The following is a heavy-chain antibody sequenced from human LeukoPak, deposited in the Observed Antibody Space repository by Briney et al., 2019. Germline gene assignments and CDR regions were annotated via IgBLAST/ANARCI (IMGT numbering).Heavy chain of an antibody. CDR2: LNPNSGGA. J-gene: IGHJ3*02. D-gene: IGHD1-26*01. CDR3: ARGLTVGPTTGAFDI. V-gene: IGHV1-2*02. CDR1: GYTFTSYD. Sequence: GASVKVSCKASGYTFTSYDINWVRQATGQGLEWMGWLNPNSGGANYTQNFQGRVTMTRATSISTAYMDLSRLISDATAVYYCARGLTVGPTTGAFDIWGQGTMVTVSS.